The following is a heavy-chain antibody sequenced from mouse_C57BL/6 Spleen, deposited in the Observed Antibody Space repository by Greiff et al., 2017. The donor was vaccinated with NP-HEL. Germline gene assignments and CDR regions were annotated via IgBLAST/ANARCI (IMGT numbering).Heavy chain of an antibody. Sequence: VQLKESGPELVKPGASVKISCKASGYSFTGYYMNWVKQSPEKSLEWIGEINPSTGGTTYNQKFKAKATLTVDKSSSTAYMQLKSLTSEDSAVYYCARWGDWYFDVWGTGTTVTVSS. J-gene: IGHJ1*03. CDR1: GYSFTGYY. V-gene: IGHV1-42*01. CDR2: INPSTGGT. CDR3: ARWGDWYFDV.